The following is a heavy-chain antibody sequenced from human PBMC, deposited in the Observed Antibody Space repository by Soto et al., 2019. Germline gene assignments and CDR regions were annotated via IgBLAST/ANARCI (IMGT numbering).Heavy chain of an antibody. CDR3: AKIKVPAATHDPFDL. CDR1: GFTFSNYA. V-gene: IGHV3-23*01. CDR2: ISDSGGST. Sequence: GGSLRLSCAVSGFTFSNYAMSWVRLAAGKGLEWVSGISDSGGSTYYADSVKGRFTISRDASKNTLYLQMNSLRAEDTALYYCAKIKVPAATHDPFDLWGQGTMVTVSS. D-gene: IGHD2-2*01. J-gene: IGHJ3*01.